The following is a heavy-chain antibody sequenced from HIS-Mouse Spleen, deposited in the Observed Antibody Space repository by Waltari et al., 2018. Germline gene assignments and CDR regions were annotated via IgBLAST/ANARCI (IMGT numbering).Heavy chain of an antibody. Sequence: QLQLQESGPGLVTPSATLSLTCPVSGGPIRSSSYSLGWIRQPPGKGLEWIGSIYYSGSTYYNPSLKSRVTISVDTSKNQFSLKLSSVTAADTAVYYCAREIPYSSSWYDWYFDLWGRGTLVTVSS. J-gene: IGHJ2*01. V-gene: IGHV4-39*07. CDR3: AREIPYSSSWYDWYFDL. D-gene: IGHD6-13*01. CDR2: IYYSGST. CDR1: GGPIRSSSYS.